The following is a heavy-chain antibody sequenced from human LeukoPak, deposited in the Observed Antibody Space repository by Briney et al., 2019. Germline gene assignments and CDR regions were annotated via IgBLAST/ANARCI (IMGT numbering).Heavy chain of an antibody. CDR2: IIPIFGTA. CDR1: GGTFTNYA. J-gene: IGHJ6*03. Sequence: GASVKVSCKASGGTFTNYAITWVRQAPGQGLEWMGGIIPIFGTADYAQSFQGRVTITTDESTSTAYMELSSLRSEDTAVFYCARGLYGYNPYYMDVWGKGTTVTVSS. D-gene: IGHD5-24*01. V-gene: IGHV1-69*05. CDR3: ARGLYGYNPYYMDV.